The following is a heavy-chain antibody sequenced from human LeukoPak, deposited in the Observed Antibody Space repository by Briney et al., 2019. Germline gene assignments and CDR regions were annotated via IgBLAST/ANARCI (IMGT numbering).Heavy chain of an antibody. J-gene: IGHJ4*02. Sequence: GGSLRLSCAASRETFDDYAMHWVRQAPGKGLEWVTLISGDGGSTYYADSVKGRFTISRDNSKNSLYLQMNSLRTEDTALYYCAKDLGSGSHPSFDYWGQGTLVTVSS. CDR1: RETFDDYA. CDR3: AKDLGSGSHPSFDY. CDR2: ISGDGGST. D-gene: IGHD3-10*01. V-gene: IGHV3-43*02.